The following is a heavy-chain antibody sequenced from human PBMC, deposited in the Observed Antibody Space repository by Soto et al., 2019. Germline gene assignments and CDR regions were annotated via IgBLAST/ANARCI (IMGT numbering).Heavy chain of an antibody. J-gene: IGHJ4*02. CDR2: IYYSGST. D-gene: IGHD1-26*01. CDR1: GGSISSYY. V-gene: IGHV4-59*01. Sequence: XGTLSLTCTVSGGSISSYYWSWIRQPPGKGLEWIGYIYYSGSTNYNPSLKSRVTISVDTSKNQFSLKLSSVTAADTAVYYCARDRWGFDYWGQGTLVTVSS. CDR3: ARDRWGFDY.